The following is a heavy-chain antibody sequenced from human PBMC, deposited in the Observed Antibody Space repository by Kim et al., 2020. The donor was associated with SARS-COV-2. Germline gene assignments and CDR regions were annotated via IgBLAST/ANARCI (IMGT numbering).Heavy chain of an antibody. V-gene: IGHV3-30*18. CDR2: ISYDGSNK. D-gene: IGHD2-2*01. CDR1: GFTFSSYG. Sequence: GGSLRLSCAASGFTFSSYGMHWVRQAPGKGLEWVAVISYDGSNKYYADSVKGRFTISRDNSKNTLYLQMNSLRAEDTAVYYCAKDHGYCSSTSCYGGDAFDIWGQGTMVTVSS. CDR3: AKDHGYCSSTSCYGGDAFDI. J-gene: IGHJ3*02.